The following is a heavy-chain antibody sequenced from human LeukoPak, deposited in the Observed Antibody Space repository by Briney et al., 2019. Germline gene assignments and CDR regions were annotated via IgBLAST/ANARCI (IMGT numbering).Heavy chain of an antibody. CDR3: ARLKYYYDSSDYSPWASDI. V-gene: IGHV1-2*02. CDR2: INPNSGGT. J-gene: IGHJ3*02. D-gene: IGHD3-22*01. CDR1: GYTFTGYY. Sequence: ASVKVSCKASGYTFTGYYMHWVRQAPGQGLEWMGWINPNSGGTNYAQKFQGRVTMTRDTSISTAYMELSRLRSDDTAVYYRARLKYYYDSSDYSPWASDIWGQGTMVTVSS.